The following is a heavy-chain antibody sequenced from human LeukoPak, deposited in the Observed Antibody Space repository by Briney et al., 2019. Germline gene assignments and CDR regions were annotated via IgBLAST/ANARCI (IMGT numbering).Heavy chain of an antibody. CDR3: TREPVPVLDYDFWSGYYTGLGAFDI. CDR1: GFTFGDYA. V-gene: IGHV3-49*04. J-gene: IGHJ3*02. D-gene: IGHD3-3*01. Sequence: GGSLRLSCTASGFTFGDYAMSWVRQAPGKGLEWVGFIRSKAYGGTTEYAASVKGRFTISRDDSKSIAYLQMNSLKTEDTAVYYCTREPVPVLDYDFWSGYYTGLGAFDIWGQGTMVTVSS. CDR2: IRSKAYGGTT.